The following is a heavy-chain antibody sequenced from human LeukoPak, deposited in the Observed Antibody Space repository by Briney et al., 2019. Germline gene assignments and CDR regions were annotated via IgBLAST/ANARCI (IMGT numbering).Heavy chain of an antibody. CDR2: IKPDGSEK. J-gene: IGHJ4*02. CDR3: ARGPSGGNGFSY. V-gene: IGHV3-7*04. Sequence: GGSLRLSCAASGFTFGTSYMSWVRQAPGGGLECVSKIKPDGSEKFYVDSVKGRFTVSRDNAKNSLYLQMDSLRAVDTAVYYCARGPSGGNGFSYWGLGTLVTVSS. CDR1: GFTFGTSY. D-gene: IGHD2-15*01.